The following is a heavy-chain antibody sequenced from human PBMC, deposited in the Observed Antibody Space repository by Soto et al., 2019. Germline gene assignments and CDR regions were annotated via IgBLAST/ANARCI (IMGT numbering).Heavy chain of an antibody. CDR3: ARDKITGLFDY. V-gene: IGHV4-30-4*01. D-gene: IGHD2-8*02. Sequence: PSETLSLTCTVSGGSFSSGDYYWSWIRQPPGKGLEWIGYIYYSGSTYYNPSLKSRVTISVDTSKNQFSLKLTSVTAADTAVYYCARDKITGLFDYWGQGTLVTVSS. CDR2: IYYSGST. CDR1: GGSFSSGDYY. J-gene: IGHJ4*02.